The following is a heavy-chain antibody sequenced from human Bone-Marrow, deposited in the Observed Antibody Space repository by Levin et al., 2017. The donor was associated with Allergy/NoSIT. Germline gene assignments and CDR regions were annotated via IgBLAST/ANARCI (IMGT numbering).Heavy chain of an antibody. Sequence: PSASVKVSCKASGGTLSRYDISWVRQAPGQGLEWMGGIIPILDTTKYAQKFQGRVTITADASTSTTYMELSRLRSDDTAVYYCARTKITVTGTGDSPTWWFDPWGQGTLVIVSS. D-gene: IGHD6-19*01. J-gene: IGHJ5*02. CDR3: ARTKITVTGTGDSPTWWFDP. V-gene: IGHV1-69*13. CDR1: GGTLSRYD. CDR2: IIPILDTT.